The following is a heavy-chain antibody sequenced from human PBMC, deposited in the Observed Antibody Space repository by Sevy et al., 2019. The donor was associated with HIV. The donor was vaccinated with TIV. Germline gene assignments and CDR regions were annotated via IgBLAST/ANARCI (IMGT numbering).Heavy chain of an antibody. D-gene: IGHD1-1*01. CDR3: TTMGWNGGFDI. V-gene: IGHV3-15*01. CDR1: GFTFSNTW. CDR2: IKSKNDGGTT. Sequence: GGSLRLPCAASGFTFSNTWMSWVRQAPGKGLELVGRIKSKNDGGTTDYAAPVIGRFTISRDDSKSTLYLRRNSLKIEDTAVYYCTTMGWNGGFDIWGQGAMVTVSS. J-gene: IGHJ3*02.